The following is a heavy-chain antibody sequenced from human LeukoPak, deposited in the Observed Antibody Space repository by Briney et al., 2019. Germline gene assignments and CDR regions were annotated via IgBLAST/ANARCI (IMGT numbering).Heavy chain of an antibody. Sequence: GPALVKPTQTLTLTCTFSGFSLSTHGKGLNWIRQPPGKGLGWYGDIYYSGRTNYNPSLTSHVIISVDTSKNQFSLKLSSVTAADTAVYYCATKMGPIQLWNLMAFDYWGQGTLVTVSS. CDR2: IYYSGRT. V-gene: IGHV4-61*08. J-gene: IGHJ4*02. CDR1: GFSLSTHGKG. D-gene: IGHD5-18*01. CDR3: ATKMGPIQLWNLMAFDY.